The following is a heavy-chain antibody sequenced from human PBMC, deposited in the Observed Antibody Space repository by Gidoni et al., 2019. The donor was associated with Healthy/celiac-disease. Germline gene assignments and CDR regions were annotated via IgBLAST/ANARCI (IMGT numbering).Heavy chain of an antibody. V-gene: IGHV3-21*01. CDR3: ARGVDTAMAQGY. D-gene: IGHD5-18*01. CDR2: ISSSSSYI. CDR1: GSTFSSDS. J-gene: IGHJ4*02. Sequence: EVQLVESGGGLVKPGGSLRLSCSASGSTFSSDSMNWVRPAPGKGLECVSSISSSSSYIYYADSVKGRFTISRDNAKNSLYLQMNSLRAEDTAVYYCARGVDTAMAQGYWGQGTLVTVSS.